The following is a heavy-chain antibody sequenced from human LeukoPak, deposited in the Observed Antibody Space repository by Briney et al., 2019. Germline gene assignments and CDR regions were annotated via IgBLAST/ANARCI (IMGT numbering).Heavy chain of an antibody. CDR1: GFTFSSYE. V-gene: IGHV3-48*03. Sequence: PGGSLRLSCAASGFTFSSYEMNWVRQAPGKGLEWVSYISSSGSTIYYADSVKGRFTISRDNAKNSLYLQMNSLRAEDTADYYCARGGPEGWFGELARNWFDPWGQGTLVTVSS. J-gene: IGHJ5*02. CDR2: ISSSGSTI. CDR3: ARGGPEGWFGELARNWFDP. D-gene: IGHD3-10*01.